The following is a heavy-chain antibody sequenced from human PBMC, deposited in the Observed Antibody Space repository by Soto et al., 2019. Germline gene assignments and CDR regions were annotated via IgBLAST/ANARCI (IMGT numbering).Heavy chain of an antibody. CDR3: TREGGSARGYSGYVLGWAFDI. D-gene: IGHD5-12*01. Sequence: PSQTLSVTCAISGDSVSSNSAAWNWIRQSPSRGLEWLGRTYYRSKWYNDYAVSVKSRITINPDTSKNQFSLQLNSVTPEDTAVYYCTREGGSARGYSGYVLGWAFDIWGQGTMVTVSS. V-gene: IGHV6-1*01. J-gene: IGHJ3*02. CDR1: GDSVSSNSAA. CDR2: TYYRSKWYN.